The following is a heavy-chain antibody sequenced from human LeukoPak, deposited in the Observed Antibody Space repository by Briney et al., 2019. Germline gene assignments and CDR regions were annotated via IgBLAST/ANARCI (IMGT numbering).Heavy chain of an antibody. V-gene: IGHV3-48*02. CDR2: ISSSSSTI. J-gene: IGHJ4*02. D-gene: IGHD6-13*01. CDR1: GFTLSNYG. Sequence: GGSLRLSCAASGFTLSNYGMDWVRQAPGKGLEWVSYISSSSSTINYADSVKGRFTISRDSAKNSLYLQMNSLRDEDTAVYYCASPYSLWGQGTLVTVSS. CDR3: ASPYSL.